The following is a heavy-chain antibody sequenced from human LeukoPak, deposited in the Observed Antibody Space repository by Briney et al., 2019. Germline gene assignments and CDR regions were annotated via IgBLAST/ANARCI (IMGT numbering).Heavy chain of an antibody. D-gene: IGHD1-7*01. Sequence: GGSLRLSCAASGFTFSSYSMNWVRQAPGKGLEWVSSISSSSSYIYYADSVKGRFTISRDSAKNSLYPQMNSLRAEDTAVYYCARDRGSITGTYLDYWGQGTLVTVSS. J-gene: IGHJ4*02. CDR2: ISSSSSYI. CDR1: GFTFSSYS. CDR3: ARDRGSITGTYLDY. V-gene: IGHV3-21*01.